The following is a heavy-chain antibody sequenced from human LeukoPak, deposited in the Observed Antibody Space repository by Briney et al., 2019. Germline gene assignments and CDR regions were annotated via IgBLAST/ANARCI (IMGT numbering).Heavy chain of an antibody. D-gene: IGHD6-13*01. CDR3: ARDPDSSAAAGGDY. CDR1: GGTFSSYA. CDR2: IIPIFGTA. V-gene: IGHV1-69*06. J-gene: IGHJ4*02. Sequence: GSSVKVSCKASGGTFSSYAISWVRQAPGQGLEWMGGIIPIFGTANYAQKFQGRVTITADKSTSTAYMQLSSLRSEDTAVYYCARDPDSSAAAGGDYWGQGTLVTVSS.